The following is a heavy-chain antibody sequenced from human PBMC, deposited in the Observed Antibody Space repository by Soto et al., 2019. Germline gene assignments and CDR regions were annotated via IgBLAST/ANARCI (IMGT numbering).Heavy chain of an antibody. CDR3: AKDPKCCTIGSHFLDNWFDP. CDR2: ISYDGGHQ. CDR1: GFTFSNYG. J-gene: IGHJ5*02. D-gene: IGHD2-8*01. Sequence: GGSLRLSCAASGFTFSNYGMHWVRQTPGKGLEWVAVISYDGGHQFYTDSVKGRFTISRDNSKNTLYLQMNSLKTEDTAMYYCAKDPKCCTIGSHFLDNWFDPWGQGXLVTVSS. V-gene: IGHV3-30*18.